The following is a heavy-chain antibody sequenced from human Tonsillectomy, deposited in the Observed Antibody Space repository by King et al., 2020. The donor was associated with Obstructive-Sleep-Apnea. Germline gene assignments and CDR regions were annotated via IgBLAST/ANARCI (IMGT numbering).Heavy chain of an antibody. CDR3: ARGLGYYDSSVHSNY. J-gene: IGHJ4*02. V-gene: IGHV4-34*01. CDR1: GGSFSGYY. CDR2: SNHSGST. Sequence: VQLQQWGAGLLKPSETLSLTCAVYGGSFSGYYLSWIRQLPWKGLEWSGESNHSGSTKYNQSLNSRVTISVDTSKNQFSLKLSSVTAADTAVYYCARGLGYYDSSVHSNYWGQGTLVTVSS. D-gene: IGHD3-22*01.